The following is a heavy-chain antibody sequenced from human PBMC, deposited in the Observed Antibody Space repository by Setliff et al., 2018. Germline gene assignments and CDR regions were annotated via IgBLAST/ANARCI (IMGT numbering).Heavy chain of an antibody. CDR2: IQSTGNT. J-gene: IGHJ6*02. D-gene: IGHD5-18*01. V-gene: IGHV4-61*10. CDR3: ARDRTAYSYGLDV. CDR1: GGSVASGSYY. Sequence: SETLSLTCTVSGGSVASGSYYWSWIRQPAGKGLEWIGLIQSTGNTNFNPSLKTRVTMSVDTSKNQFALNLRSVTAADSAVYYCARDRTAYSYGLDVWGQGTTVTVSS.